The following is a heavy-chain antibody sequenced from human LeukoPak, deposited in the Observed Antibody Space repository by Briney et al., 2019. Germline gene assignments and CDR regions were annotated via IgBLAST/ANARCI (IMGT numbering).Heavy chain of an antibody. CDR3: ARGPCSSTSCSFNWFDP. CDR2: INHSGST. Sequence: PSETLSLTCAVYGGSFSGYYRSWIRQPPGKGLEWIGEINHSGSTNYNPSLKSRVTISVDTSKNQFSLKLSSVTAADTAVYYCARGPCSSTSCSFNWFDPWGQGTLVTVSS. V-gene: IGHV4-34*01. J-gene: IGHJ5*02. CDR1: GGSFSGYY. D-gene: IGHD2-2*01.